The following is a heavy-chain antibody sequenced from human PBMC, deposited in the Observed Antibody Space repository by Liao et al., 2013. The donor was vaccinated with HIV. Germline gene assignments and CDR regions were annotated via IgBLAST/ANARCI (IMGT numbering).Heavy chain of an antibody. CDR1: GGSISSYY. J-gene: IGHJ4*02. D-gene: IGHD1/OR15-1a*01. Sequence: QVQLQESGPGLVKPSETLSLTCTVSGGSISSYYWSWIRQPAGKGLEWIGRIYISGSTNYNPSLKSRVTISLDTSKNQFSLKLSSVTAADTAVYYCARARTNWDNPTFDYWGQGTLVTVSS. CDR3: ARARTNWDNPTFDY. V-gene: IGHV4-4*07. CDR2: IYISGST.